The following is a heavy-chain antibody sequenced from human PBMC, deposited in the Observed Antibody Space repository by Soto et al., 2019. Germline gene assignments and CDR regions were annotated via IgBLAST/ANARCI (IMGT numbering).Heavy chain of an antibody. V-gene: IGHV4-4*02. CDR1: SGSFSSSKW. D-gene: IGHD5-12*01. J-gene: IGHJ6*03. CDR3: ACGYDYYYYMDV. CDR2: IYHSGST. Sequence: QVQLQESGPGLVKPSGTLSLTCAVSSGSFSSSKWWSWVRQPPGKGLEWIGEIYHSGSTHYNPSLKSRVTILVDKSKNQFSLKLSSVTAADTAVYYCACGYDYYYYMDVWGKGTTVTVSS.